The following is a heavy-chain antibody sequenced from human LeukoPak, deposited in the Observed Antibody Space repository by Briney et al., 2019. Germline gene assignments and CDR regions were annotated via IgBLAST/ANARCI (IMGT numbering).Heavy chain of an antibody. Sequence: GESLKISCKGSGYSFTSYWIGWVRQMPGKGLEWMGIIYPGDSDTRYSPSFQGQVTISADKSISTAYLQWSSLKASDTAMYYCARRRSGDSGYDSYYFDYWGQGTLVTVSS. CDR2: IYPGDSDT. V-gene: IGHV5-51*01. CDR1: GYSFTSYW. D-gene: IGHD5-12*01. CDR3: ARRRSGDSGYDSYYFDY. J-gene: IGHJ4*02.